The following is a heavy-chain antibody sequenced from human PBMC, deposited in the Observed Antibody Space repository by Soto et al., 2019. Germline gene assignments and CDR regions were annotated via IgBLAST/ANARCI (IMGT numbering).Heavy chain of an antibody. D-gene: IGHD1-26*01. V-gene: IGHV3-23*01. CDR2: TSGSGAST. Sequence: GGSLRLSCAASGFTFSSYAMGWVRQAPGKGLEWVSATSGSGASTYYADSVKGRITISRDNSRNTLYLQINSLRAEDTAVYYCAKDVGYGGSYYDYWGQGTLVTVSS. J-gene: IGHJ4*02. CDR3: AKDVGYGGSYYDY. CDR1: GFTFSSYA.